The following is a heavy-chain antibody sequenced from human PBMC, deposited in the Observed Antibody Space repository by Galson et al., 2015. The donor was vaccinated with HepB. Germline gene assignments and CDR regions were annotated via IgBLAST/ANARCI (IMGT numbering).Heavy chain of an antibody. CDR1: GYTFTTYG. D-gene: IGHD7-27*01. CDR2: ISAYNGNT. CDR3: ARVSWANPNAFDI. V-gene: IGHV1-18*01. Sequence: SVKVSCKASGYTFTTYGINWVRQAPGQGPEWMGWISAYNGNTNYAQKFQGRVTMTTDTSTSTAYMELQSLTSDDTAVYYCARVSWANPNAFDIWGQGTMVTVSS. J-gene: IGHJ3*02.